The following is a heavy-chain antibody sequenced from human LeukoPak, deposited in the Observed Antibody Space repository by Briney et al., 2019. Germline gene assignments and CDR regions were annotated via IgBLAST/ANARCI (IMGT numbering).Heavy chain of an antibody. Sequence: GASVKVSCKASGYTFTSYDVSWVRQATGQGLEWMGWMNPNSGNTGYAQKFQGRVTMTSNTSISTAYMELSSLRSEDTAVYYCARARKLTIFGVVIRSDYYMDVWGKGTTVTVSS. CDR1: GYTFTSYD. V-gene: IGHV1-8*01. J-gene: IGHJ6*03. CDR2: MNPNSGNT. D-gene: IGHD3-3*01. CDR3: ARARKLTIFGVVIRSDYYMDV.